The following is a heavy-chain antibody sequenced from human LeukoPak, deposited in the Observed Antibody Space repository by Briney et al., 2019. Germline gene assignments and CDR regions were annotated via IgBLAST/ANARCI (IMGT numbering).Heavy chain of an antibody. Sequence: GASVKVSCKASRDTFINDYIHWVRQAPGQGLEWMGVIIPAGDSTSYAQKFEDRLTLTRDMSTSTLYLDMRNLRSDDTVVYYCAREGMASAFDVWGQGTVVTVSS. D-gene: IGHD5-24*01. J-gene: IGHJ3*01. CDR2: IIPAGDST. CDR3: AREGMASAFDV. CDR1: RDTFINDY. V-gene: IGHV1-46*01.